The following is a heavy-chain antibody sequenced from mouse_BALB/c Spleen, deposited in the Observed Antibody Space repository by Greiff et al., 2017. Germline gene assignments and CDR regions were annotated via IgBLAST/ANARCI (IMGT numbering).Heavy chain of an antibody. Sequence: EVKLMESGPSLVKPSQTLSLTCSVTGDSITSGYWDWIRKFPGNKLEYMGYISYSGSTYYNPSLKSRISITRDTSKNQYYLHLNSVTTEDTATYYCARYMGRWYFDVWGAGTTVTVSS. V-gene: IGHV3-8*02. CDR3: ARYMGRWYFDV. CDR1: GDSITSGY. J-gene: IGHJ1*01. CDR2: ISYSGST. D-gene: IGHD4-1*01.